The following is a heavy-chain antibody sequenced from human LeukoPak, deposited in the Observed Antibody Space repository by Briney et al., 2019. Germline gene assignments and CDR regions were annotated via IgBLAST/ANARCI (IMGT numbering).Heavy chain of an antibody. D-gene: IGHD2-2*01. J-gene: IGHJ6*02. Sequence: SETLSLTCTVSGGSISSYYWSWIRQPPGKGLEWIGYIYYSGSTNYNPSRKSRVTRSVDTSNNQFSLKLSSVTAADTAVYYCARAAGYCSSTSCYADYYYGMDVWGQGTTVTVSS. CDR2: IYYSGST. V-gene: IGHV4-59*01. CDR1: GGSISSYY. CDR3: ARAAGYCSSTSCYADYYYGMDV.